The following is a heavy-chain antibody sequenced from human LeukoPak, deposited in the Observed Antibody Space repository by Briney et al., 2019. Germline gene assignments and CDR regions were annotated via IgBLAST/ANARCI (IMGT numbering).Heavy chain of an antibody. J-gene: IGHJ6*02. V-gene: IGHV3-49*04. CDR1: GFTFGDHA. Sequence: GGSLRLSCTASGFTFGDHAMSWVRQAPGKGLEWLGFIRSKAYGGTTEYAASAKGRFTISRDDSKSIAYLQMNSLTTEDTAVCSRGPTQQWLYSGTDVWGQGTTVTVSS. CDR3: GPTQQWLYSGTDV. CDR2: IRSKAYGGTT. D-gene: IGHD2-2*01.